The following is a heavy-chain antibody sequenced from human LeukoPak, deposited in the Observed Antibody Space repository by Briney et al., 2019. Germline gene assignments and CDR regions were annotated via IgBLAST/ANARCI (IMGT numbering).Heavy chain of an antibody. CDR1: GGSIRSGDYY. CDR2: IYYSGST. CDR3: ARFGRYSGYDKGFDY. V-gene: IGHV4-30-4*08. D-gene: IGHD5-12*01. J-gene: IGHJ4*02. Sequence: PSETLSLTCTISGGSIRSGDYYWSWIRQPPGKGLEWIGYIYYSGSTYYNPSLKSRVTILVDKPKNQFSLKLSSVTAADTAVYYCARFGRYSGYDKGFDYWGQGTLVTVSS.